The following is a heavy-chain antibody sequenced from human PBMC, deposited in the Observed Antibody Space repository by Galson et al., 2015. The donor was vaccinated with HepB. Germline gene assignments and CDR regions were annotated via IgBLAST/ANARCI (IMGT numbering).Heavy chain of an antibody. J-gene: IGHJ4*02. Sequence: LSLTCGVSGGSINSYYWSWIRQPAGKGLEWIGRIYASGKTNSNPSLKSRVTMSVDTSKNQFSLKVSSVTAADTAVYYCARDEGERRGYYFDYWGQGTLVTVSS. D-gene: IGHD3-16*01. CDR2: IYASGKT. V-gene: IGHV4-4*07. CDR1: GGSINSYY. CDR3: ARDEGERRGYYFDY.